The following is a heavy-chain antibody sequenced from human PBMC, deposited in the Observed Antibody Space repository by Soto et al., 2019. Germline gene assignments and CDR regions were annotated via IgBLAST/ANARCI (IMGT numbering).Heavy chain of an antibody. D-gene: IGHD2-2*01. J-gene: IGHJ3*02. CDR3: ARVLIVVVPTDAFDI. Sequence: GGSLRLSCAASGFTFSSYSMNWVRQAPGKGLEWVSSISSSSSYIYYADSVKGRFTISRDNAKNSLYLQMNSLRAEDTAVYYCARVLIVVVPTDAFDIWGQGTMVTVSS. V-gene: IGHV3-21*01. CDR1: GFTFSSYS. CDR2: ISSSSSYI.